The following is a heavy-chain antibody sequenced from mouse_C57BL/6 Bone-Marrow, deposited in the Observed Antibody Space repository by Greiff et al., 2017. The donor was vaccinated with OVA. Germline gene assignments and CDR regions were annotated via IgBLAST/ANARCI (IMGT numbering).Heavy chain of an antibody. J-gene: IGHJ2*01. CDR1: GFNIKDYY. D-gene: IGHD1-2*01. Sequence: EVQRVESGAELVQPGASVKLSCTASGFNIKDYYMHWVKQRPEQGLEWIGRIDPEDGETKYAQKFQGKATITADKSSNTAYLQLSSLTSQNTAVYYCARVRVITTDFYDWGQGTTLTVSS. CDR2: IDPEDGET. V-gene: IGHV14-2*01. CDR3: ARVRVITTDFYD.